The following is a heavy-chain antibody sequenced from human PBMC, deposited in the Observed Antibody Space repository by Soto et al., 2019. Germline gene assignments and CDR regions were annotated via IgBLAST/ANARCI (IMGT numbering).Heavy chain of an antibody. V-gene: IGHV1-18*04. CDR3: SRAFTIFGVVITSYYYYGMDV. D-gene: IGHD3-3*01. CDR1: SYTFTSYG. Sequence: ASVKGPCKASSYTFTSYGISWVRQAPGQGLELMGWISAYNGNTNYAEKAQGRVTMTTDTSKNQFSLQLNSVTPEDTAVYYCSRAFTIFGVVITSYYYYGMDVWGQGTTVTVSS. J-gene: IGHJ6*02. CDR2: ISAYNGNT.